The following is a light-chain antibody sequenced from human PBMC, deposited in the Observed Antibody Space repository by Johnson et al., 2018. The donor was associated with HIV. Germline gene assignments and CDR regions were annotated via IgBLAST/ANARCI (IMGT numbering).Light chain of an antibody. CDR1: ISNIGSNT. V-gene: IGLV1-51*02. Sequence: QSVLTQPPSASGTPGQRVTISCSGSISNIGSNTVNWYQQLPGTAPKLLIYENNKRPSGIPDRFSGSKSGTSATLGIAGLQTGDEADYYCGTWDKSLNTGAVFGTGTKVTVL. J-gene: IGLJ1*01. CDR2: ENN. CDR3: GTWDKSLNTGAV.